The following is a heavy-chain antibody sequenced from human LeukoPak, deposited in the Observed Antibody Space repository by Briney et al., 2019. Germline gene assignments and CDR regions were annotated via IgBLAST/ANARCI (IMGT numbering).Heavy chain of an antibody. J-gene: IGHJ6*02. CDR3: AKDRSELPGYSNSWYLDSSYYGMDV. CDR1: GCTFSSYG. CDR2: ISYDGNNK. Sequence: GGSLRLSCAASGCTFSSYGMHWVRQAPGKGLEWVAVISYDGNNKFYADSVKGRFTISRDNSKNTLYLLMNSLRAEDTAVYYCAKDRSELPGYSNSWYLDSSYYGMDVWGQGTTVTVSS. V-gene: IGHV3-30*18. D-gene: IGHD6-13*01.